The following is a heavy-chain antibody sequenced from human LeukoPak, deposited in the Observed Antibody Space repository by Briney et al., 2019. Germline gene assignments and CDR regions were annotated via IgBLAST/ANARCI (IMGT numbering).Heavy chain of an antibody. CDR2: IYYSGST. Sequence: SETLSLTCTVSGGSISSYYWSWIRQPPGKGLEWIGYIYYSGSTNYNPSLKSRVTISVDTSKDQFSLKLSSVTAADTAVYSCARVWGYYGSGGYNWFDPWGQGTLVTVSS. D-gene: IGHD3-10*01. CDR1: GGSISSYY. V-gene: IGHV4-59*01. J-gene: IGHJ5*02. CDR3: ARVWGYYGSGGYNWFDP.